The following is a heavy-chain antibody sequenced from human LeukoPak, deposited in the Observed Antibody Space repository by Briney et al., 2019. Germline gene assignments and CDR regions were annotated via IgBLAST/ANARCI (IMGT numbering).Heavy chain of an antibody. CDR2: INPNSGGT. CDR1: GYTFTGYY. J-gene: IGHJ6*02. CDR3: ARDPSLLYGMDV. V-gene: IGHV1-2*06. Sequence: ASVNVSCTASGYTFTGYYMHWVRQAPGQGLEWMGRINPNSGGTNYAQKFQGRVTMTRDTSISTAYMELSRLRSDDTAVYYCARDPSLLYGMDVWGQGTTVTVSS.